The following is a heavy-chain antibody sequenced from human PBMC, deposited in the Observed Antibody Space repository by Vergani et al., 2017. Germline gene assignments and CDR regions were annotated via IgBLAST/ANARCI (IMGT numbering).Heavy chain of an antibody. J-gene: IGHJ5*02. Sequence: EVQLVESGGGLVQPGGSLRLSCGASRFTFSTYCMSWVRQAPGKGLEWVANIKQDGSEKDYVDSVKGRFTVSRDNAKNSLYLQMNSLRAEDTAVYYCARKKFYYDNIKGWFGPWGQGTLVTVSS. CDR2: IKQDGSEK. CDR3: ARKKFYYDNIKGWFGP. V-gene: IGHV3-7*01. D-gene: IGHD3-16*01. CDR1: RFTFSTYC.